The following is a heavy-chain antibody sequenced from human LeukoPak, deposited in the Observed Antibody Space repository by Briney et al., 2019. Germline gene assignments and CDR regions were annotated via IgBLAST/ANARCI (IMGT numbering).Heavy chain of an antibody. J-gene: IGHJ3*02. Sequence: GGSLRLSCAASGFTFDDYGMSWVRQAPGRGLEWVSGIYSNGVSTRYADSVKGRFTISRDYSQNTLLLQMNSLRAEDTALYYCARGKTSDDIIEDAFDIWGQGTMVAVSS. D-gene: IGHD3-9*01. V-gene: IGHV3-20*04. CDR3: ARGKTSDDIIEDAFDI. CDR2: IYSNGVST. CDR1: GFTFDDYG.